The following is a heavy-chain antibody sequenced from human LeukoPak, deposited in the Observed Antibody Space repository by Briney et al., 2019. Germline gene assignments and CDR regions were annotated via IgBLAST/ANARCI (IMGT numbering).Heavy chain of an antibody. Sequence: SVKVSCKPSGGTFSSYAISWVRQAPGQGLEWMGGIIPIFGTANYAQKFQGRVTITADESTSTAYMELSSLRSEYTAVYYCARSMVPNSYYYYGMDVWGKGTTVTVSS. CDR2: IIPIFGTA. D-gene: IGHD3-10*01. V-gene: IGHV1-69*13. J-gene: IGHJ6*04. CDR3: ARSMVPNSYYYYGMDV. CDR1: GGTFSSYA.